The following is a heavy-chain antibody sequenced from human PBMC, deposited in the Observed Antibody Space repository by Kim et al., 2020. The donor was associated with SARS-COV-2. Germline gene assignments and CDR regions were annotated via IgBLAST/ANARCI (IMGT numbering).Heavy chain of an antibody. CDR3: ARAGGGYDVSRRRHYY. V-gene: IGHV5-51*01. CDR1: GYTFTTYW. J-gene: IGHJ6*01. Sequence: GESLKISCKGSGYTFTTYWIAWVRQMPGRGLEWMGIIYPDDSDTKYSPSFQGHVTISADKSITTAYLQWSSLKASDTAKYFCARAGGGYDVSRRRHYY. D-gene: IGHD5-12*01. CDR2: IYPDDSDT.